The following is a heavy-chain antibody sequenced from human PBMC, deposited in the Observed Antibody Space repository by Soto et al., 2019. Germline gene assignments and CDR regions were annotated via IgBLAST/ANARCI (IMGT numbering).Heavy chain of an antibody. CDR1: GYTFTNYG. J-gene: IGHJ4*02. CDR3: ARDGTSMTSGY. Sequence: QVQLVQSGAEVKKPGASVKVSCKASGYTFTNYGISWVRQAPGQGLEWMGWVSGYDGNTNYAQKVQVRVTMTTDTSTSTAYMELRSLRSDDTAVYYCARDGTSMTSGYWGQGTLVTVSS. V-gene: IGHV1-18*01. CDR2: VSGYDGNT. D-gene: IGHD1-26*01.